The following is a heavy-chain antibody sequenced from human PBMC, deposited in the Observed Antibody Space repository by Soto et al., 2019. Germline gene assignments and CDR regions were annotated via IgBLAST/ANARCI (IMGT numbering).Heavy chain of an antibody. CDR2: IYPGGSDT. V-gene: IGHV5-51*01. CDR3: ARHDKIRSLKYYDFWSGYRRYGMDV. Sequence: PGESLKISCKGSGYSFTSYWIGWVRQMPGKGLEWMGIIYPGGSDTRYSPSFQGQVTISADKSISTAYLQWSSLKASDTAMYYCARHDKIRSLKYYDFWSGYRRYGMDVWGQGTTVTVSS. D-gene: IGHD3-3*01. J-gene: IGHJ6*02. CDR1: GYSFTSYW.